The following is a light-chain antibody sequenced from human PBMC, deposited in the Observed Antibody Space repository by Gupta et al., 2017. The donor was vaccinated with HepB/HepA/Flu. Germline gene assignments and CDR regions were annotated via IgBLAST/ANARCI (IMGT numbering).Light chain of an antibody. CDR2: DVS. Sequence: QYALTQPASVSGSPGQSITISCPGTSSDVGGYNYVSWYQQHPGKAPKLMIYDVSNRPSGVSNRFSGSKSVNTASLTISVLQAEDEADYYCSSYTIISTIFCGGTKLTVL. CDR3: SSYTIISTI. V-gene: IGLV2-14*03. J-gene: IGLJ2*01. CDR1: SSDVGGYNY.